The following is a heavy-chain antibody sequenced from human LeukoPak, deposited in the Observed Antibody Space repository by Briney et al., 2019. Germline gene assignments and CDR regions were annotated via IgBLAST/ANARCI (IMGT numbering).Heavy chain of an antibody. CDR2: INPTGGGK. CDR3: ARGQTYSSSPPHDY. D-gene: IGHD6-6*01. CDR1: GYTFSISY. V-gene: IGHV1-46*01. Sequence: ASVKVSCKASGYTFSISYIHWGRQARRPRREWLGIINPTGGGKTYAEKFQGRVTMTRDTSTSTVYMDLSSLRSEDTAVYYCARGQTYSSSPPHDYWGQGTLVTVSS. J-gene: IGHJ4*02.